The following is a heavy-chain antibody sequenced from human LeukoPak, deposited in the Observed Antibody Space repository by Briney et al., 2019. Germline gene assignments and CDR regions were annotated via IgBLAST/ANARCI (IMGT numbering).Heavy chain of an antibody. D-gene: IGHD3-3*01. CDR3: ARGPLARDYYDFWSGYYILRGAFDI. V-gene: IGHV3-48*01. Sequence: GGSLRLSCAASGFTFSSYSMNWVRQAPGKGLEWVSYISSSSSTIYYADSVKGRFTISRDNAKNSLYLQMNSLRAEDTAVYYCARGPLARDYYDFWSGYYILRGAFDIWGQGTMVTVSS. J-gene: IGHJ3*02. CDR1: GFTFSSYS. CDR2: ISSSSSTI.